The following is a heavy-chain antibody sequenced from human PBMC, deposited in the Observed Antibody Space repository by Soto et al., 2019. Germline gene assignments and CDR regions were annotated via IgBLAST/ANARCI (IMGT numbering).Heavy chain of an antibody. J-gene: IGHJ3*01. CDR2: LSAYNGDT. D-gene: IGHD1-26*01. CDR1: GYTFINYG. V-gene: IGHV1-18*01. CDR3: ARWSAIVGGAEALDV. Sequence: QLVQAGAEGKEPGASVRVSCKDSGYTFINYGITWGRQAPGQGLEWMGWLSAYNGDTSSSEKLQDRFTMTTDTSTNTVYMDLRSLTSDDTAVYYCARWSAIVGGAEALDVWGQGTMVIVSS.